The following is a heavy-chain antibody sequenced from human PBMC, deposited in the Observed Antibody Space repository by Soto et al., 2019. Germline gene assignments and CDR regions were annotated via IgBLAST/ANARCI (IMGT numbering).Heavy chain of an antibody. J-gene: IGHJ4*02. CDR1: GYTFTRYV. D-gene: IGHD3-22*01. V-gene: IGHV1-3*05. CDR2: INGVNGNT. CDR3: ARAPLVITPLDY. Sequence: QLQLVQSGAEEKKPGASVKIPCKASGYTFTRYVLHWVRQAPGQRLGWMGWINGVNGNTKYEQKFQGRVTFTSDTSASTAYMELSGLTCEDTAVYFCARAPLVITPLDYWGQGSLVTVS.